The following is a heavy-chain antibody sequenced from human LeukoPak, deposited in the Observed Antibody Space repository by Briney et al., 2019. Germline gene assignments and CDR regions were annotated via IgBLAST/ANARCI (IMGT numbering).Heavy chain of an antibody. CDR1: GFTFSHYW. J-gene: IGHJ4*02. V-gene: IGHV3-7*01. Sequence: GGSLRLSCAASGFTFSHYWMTWVRQAPGKGLEWVANIKQDGSEQCYVDSVKGRFTISRDNAKNSLYLQMNSLRVEDTAVYYCARDRCSRTSCFYDYWGQGTLVTVSS. CDR3: ARDRCSRTSCFYDY. D-gene: IGHD2-2*01. CDR2: IKQDGSEQ.